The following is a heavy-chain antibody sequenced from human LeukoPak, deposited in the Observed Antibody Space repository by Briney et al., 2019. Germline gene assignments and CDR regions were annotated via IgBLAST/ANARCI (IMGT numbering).Heavy chain of an antibody. CDR2: ISTSGSTK. CDR3: ARDGPGYSFDY. Sequence: PGGSLRLSCAASGFTFTGYEMHWVRQAPGKGLEWVSSISTSGSTKYYADSLKGRFTISRDNAKNSLYLQMNSLRAEDTAVYYCARDGPGYSFDYWGQGTPVTVSS. D-gene: IGHD5-18*01. CDR1: GFTFTGYE. J-gene: IGHJ4*02. V-gene: IGHV3-48*03.